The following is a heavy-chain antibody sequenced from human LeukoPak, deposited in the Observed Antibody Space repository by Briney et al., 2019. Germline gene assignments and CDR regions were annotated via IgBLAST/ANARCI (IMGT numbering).Heavy chain of an antibody. CDR3: ARDTKRSRARWENLGIDP. Sequence: GASVKVSFRASGYTFTTYGISWVRQAPGQGLEWMGYIITYNGNTNYTQKLQGRVTMTTDTSTSTDYMELRSLRSDYTAVYYCARDTKRSRARWENLGIDPGGQGTLVTVSS. CDR2: IITYNGNT. CDR1: GYTFTTYG. V-gene: IGHV1-18*01. J-gene: IGHJ5*02. D-gene: IGHD3-16*01.